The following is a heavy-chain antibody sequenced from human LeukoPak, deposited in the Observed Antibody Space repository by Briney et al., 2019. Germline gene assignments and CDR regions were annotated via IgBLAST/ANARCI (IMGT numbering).Heavy chain of an antibody. D-gene: IGHD4-17*01. Sequence: PGGSLRLSCAASGFTFSSYSMNWVRQAPGKGLEWVSSISSSSSYIYYADSVKGRFTISRDNAKNSLYLQMNSLRAEDTAVYYCARLLLDGDYDYDAFDIWGQGTMVTVSS. CDR1: GFTFSSYS. V-gene: IGHV3-21*01. CDR2: ISSSSSYI. J-gene: IGHJ3*02. CDR3: ARLLLDGDYDYDAFDI.